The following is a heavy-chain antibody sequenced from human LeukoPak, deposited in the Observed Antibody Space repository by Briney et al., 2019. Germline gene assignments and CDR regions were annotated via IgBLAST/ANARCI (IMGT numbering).Heavy chain of an antibody. CDR1: GFTFSSYE. Sequence: GGSLRLSCAASGFTFSSYEMNWVRQAPGKGLEWVSYISSSGSTIYYADSVKGRFTISRDNAKNSLYLQMNGLRAEDTAVYYCARGIAAEDFDYWGQGTLVTVSS. D-gene: IGHD6-13*01. CDR3: ARGIAAEDFDY. CDR2: ISSSGSTI. V-gene: IGHV3-48*03. J-gene: IGHJ4*02.